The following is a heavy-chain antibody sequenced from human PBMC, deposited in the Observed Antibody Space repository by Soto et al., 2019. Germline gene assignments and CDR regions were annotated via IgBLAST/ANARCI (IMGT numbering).Heavy chain of an antibody. CDR3: ARGLLPYCSGGTCYGGNWFDP. CDR2: IYHTGST. D-gene: IGHD2-15*01. Sequence: SETLSLTCAVSGNSISSGYYWGWIRQPPGKGLEWIGSIYHTGSTYFNPSLKSRVTISVDTSKNQFSLILTSVTAADTAVYYCARGLLPYCSGGTCYGGNWFDPWGQGTLVTVS. J-gene: IGHJ5*02. CDR1: GNSISSGYY. V-gene: IGHV4-38-2*01.